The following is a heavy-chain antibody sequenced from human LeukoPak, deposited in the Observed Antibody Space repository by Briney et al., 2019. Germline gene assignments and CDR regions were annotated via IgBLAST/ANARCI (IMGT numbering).Heavy chain of an antibody. CDR2: IYYSGST. Sequence: SETLSLTCTVSGGSISSSSYYWGWIRQPPGKGLEWIGSIYYSGSTYYNPSLKSRVTISVDTSKNQFSLKLSSVTAADTAVYYCARGSGGRSGYYGSGSYYLLDYWGQGTLVTVSS. J-gene: IGHJ4*02. CDR1: GGSISSSSYY. D-gene: IGHD3-10*01. CDR3: ARGSGGRSGYYGSGSYYLLDY. V-gene: IGHV4-39*07.